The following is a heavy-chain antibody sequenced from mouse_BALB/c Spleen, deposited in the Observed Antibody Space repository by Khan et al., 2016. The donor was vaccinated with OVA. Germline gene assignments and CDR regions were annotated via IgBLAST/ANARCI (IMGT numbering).Heavy chain of an antibody. V-gene: IGHV5-6*02. CDR2: VSTGGGYT. CDR3: TRRTYYYDSEGFAY. J-gene: IGHJ3*01. CDR1: GFTFSTYG. D-gene: IGHD1-1*01. Sequence: DVKLVESGGDLVKPGGSLKLSCAASGFTFSTYGMSWVRQTPDKRLEWVATVSTGGGYTYYPDIVKGRFTISRDNATNTLYLQMSGLRSEDTAMFYCTRRTYYYDSEGFAYWGQGTLVTVSA.